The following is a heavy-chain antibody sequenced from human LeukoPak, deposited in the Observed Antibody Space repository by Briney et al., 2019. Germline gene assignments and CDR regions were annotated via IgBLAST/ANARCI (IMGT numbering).Heavy chain of an antibody. J-gene: IGHJ3*02. D-gene: IGHD6-19*01. Sequence: PGGSLRLSCAASGFTFSSYSMNWVRQAPGKGLEWVSSISSSSSYIYYADLVKGRFTISRDNAKNSLFLQMSSLGAGDTAVYYCARDYSGWPHDAFDIWGQGTMVTVSS. V-gene: IGHV3-21*01. CDR3: ARDYSGWPHDAFDI. CDR2: ISSSSSYI. CDR1: GFTFSSYS.